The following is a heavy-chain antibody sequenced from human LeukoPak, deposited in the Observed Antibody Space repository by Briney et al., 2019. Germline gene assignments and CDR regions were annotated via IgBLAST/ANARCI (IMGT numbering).Heavy chain of an antibody. CDR1: GLTFSSYG. Sequence: GGSLRLSCAASGLTFSSYGMHWVRQAPGKGLEWVAVIWYDGSNKYYADSVKGRFTISRDNSKNTLYLQMNSLRAEDTAVYYCARDDYYDSSGYYDYWGQGTLVTVSS. J-gene: IGHJ4*02. CDR2: IWYDGSNK. CDR3: ARDDYYDSSGYYDY. D-gene: IGHD3-22*01. V-gene: IGHV3-33*01.